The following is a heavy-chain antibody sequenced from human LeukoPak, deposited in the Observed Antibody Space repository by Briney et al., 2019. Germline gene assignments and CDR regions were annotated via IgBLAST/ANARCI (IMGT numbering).Heavy chain of an antibody. CDR1: RFTFSNYA. J-gene: IGHJ4*02. CDR2: IGDGGRT. D-gene: IGHD5-18*01. Sequence: GGSLRLSCAASRFTFSNYAMSWVRQAPGKGLEWVSVIGDGGRTYYADSVKGRFTISRDNSKNTLYLQMNTLRAEDTALYYCAKGRDRYGYGDFDFWGRGTLVTVSS. CDR3: AKGRDRYGYGDFDF. V-gene: IGHV3-23*01.